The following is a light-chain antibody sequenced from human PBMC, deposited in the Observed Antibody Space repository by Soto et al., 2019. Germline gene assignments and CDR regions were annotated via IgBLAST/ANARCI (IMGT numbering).Light chain of an antibody. J-gene: IGLJ3*02. Sequence: QSVLTQPPSASGTPGQRVTISCSGSDSNIGSNGVNWYQQHPRTAPKLLTHSNVHRHSGVADRFSGYKSRTSASLAISGLQSDDEDDYYCAAWDDILKGWVFGGATQLTV. V-gene: IGLV1-44*01. CDR3: AAWDDILKGWV. CDR2: SNV. CDR1: DSNIGSNG.